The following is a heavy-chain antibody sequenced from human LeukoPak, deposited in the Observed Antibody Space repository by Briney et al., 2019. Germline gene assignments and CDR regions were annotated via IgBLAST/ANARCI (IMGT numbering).Heavy chain of an antibody. Sequence: GGSLRLSCTVSGIIVNSNDMNWVRQTPGKGLEWVSLIYISGITKYADSVQGRFTVSRDKSKNTLYLQMDSLRLEDTAVYYCAKRSPPYWGQGTLVTVSS. CDR1: GIIVNSND. CDR2: IYISGIT. D-gene: IGHD3-10*01. J-gene: IGHJ4*02. V-gene: IGHV3-66*01. CDR3: AKRSPPY.